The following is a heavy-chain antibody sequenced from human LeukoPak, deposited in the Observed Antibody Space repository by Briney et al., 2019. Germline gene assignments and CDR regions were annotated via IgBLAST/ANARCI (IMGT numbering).Heavy chain of an antibody. CDR2: IYYSGST. CDR3: ARGFRRFYDFWSGQNWFDP. V-gene: IGHV4-30-4*08. J-gene: IGHJ5*02. D-gene: IGHD3-3*01. Sequence: SETLSLTCTVSGGSISSGDYYWSWIRQPPGKGLEWIGYIYYSGSTYYNPSLKSRVTISVDTSKHQFSLKLSSVTAADTAVYYCARGFRRFYDFWSGQNWFDPWGQGTLVTVSS. CDR1: GGSISSGDYY.